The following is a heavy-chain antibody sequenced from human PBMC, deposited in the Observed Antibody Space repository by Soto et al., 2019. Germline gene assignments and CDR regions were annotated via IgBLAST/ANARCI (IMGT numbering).Heavy chain of an antibody. CDR2: IYRTGST. CDR3: ASRDPGTSVDY. CDR1: GGSFTSNNW. D-gene: IGHD1-7*01. Sequence: SETLSLTCAVSGGSFTSNNWWTWVRQPPGQGLEWIGEIYRTGSTNYNPSLKSRVTISLDKSEYQFSLKVTSLTAADTAVYYCASRDPGTSVDYWGQGTLVTVSS. V-gene: IGHV4-4*02. J-gene: IGHJ4*02.